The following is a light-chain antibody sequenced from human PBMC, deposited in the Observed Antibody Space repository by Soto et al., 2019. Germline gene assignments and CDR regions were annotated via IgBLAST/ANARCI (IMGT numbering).Light chain of an antibody. CDR2: DAS. V-gene: IGKV3-15*01. Sequence: EIVMTQSPATLSVSPGARATLYCRASQSVNSNLAWYQQKPGQAPTLRIYDASARATGMPARFSGSGAGTELTLTISSLQSEDFAVYYCQQYNNWPPWTFGQGTKVDIK. CDR3: QQYNNWPPWT. J-gene: IGKJ1*01. CDR1: QSVNSN.